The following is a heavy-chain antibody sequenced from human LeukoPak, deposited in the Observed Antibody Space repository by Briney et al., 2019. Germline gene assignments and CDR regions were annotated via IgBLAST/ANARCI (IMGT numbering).Heavy chain of an antibody. CDR2: INPNSGGT. CDR3: ARSDIDYYYYGMDV. D-gene: IGHD5-12*01. V-gene: IGHV1-2*06. Sequence: GASVKVSCKASGYTFTGYYMHWVRQAPGQGLEWMGRINPNSGGTNYAQKFQGRVTVTRDTSISTAYMELSRLRSDDTAVYYCARSDIDYYYYGMDVWGQGTTVTVSS. J-gene: IGHJ6*02. CDR1: GYTFTGYY.